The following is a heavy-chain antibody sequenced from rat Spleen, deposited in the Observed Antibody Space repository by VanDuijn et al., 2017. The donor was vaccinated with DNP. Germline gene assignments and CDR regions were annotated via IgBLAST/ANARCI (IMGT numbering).Heavy chain of an antibody. CDR2: ITYDGGST. Sequence: EVRLVESGGGLVQPGRSLKLSCAVSGFTFSKEAMAWVRQAPTKGLEWVASITYDGGSTYYRDSVKGRFTISRDNAKSTLYLQMDSLRSEDTATYYCTTHYNNYVVGALDAWGQGTSVTVSS. CDR3: TTHYNNYVVGALDA. D-gene: IGHD1-10*01. J-gene: IGHJ4*01. V-gene: IGHV5-20*01. CDR1: GFTFSKEA.